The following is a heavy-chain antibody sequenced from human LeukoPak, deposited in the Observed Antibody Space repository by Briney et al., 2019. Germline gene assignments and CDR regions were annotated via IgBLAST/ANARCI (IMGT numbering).Heavy chain of an antibody. CDR3: AKDLWSGYYGGAFDI. CDR2: IKQDGSEK. D-gene: IGHD3-3*01. CDR1: GFTFSSYW. Sequence: GGSLRLSCAASGFTFSSYWMSWVRQAPGKGLEWVANIKQDGSEKYYVDSVKGRFTISRDNSMNTLYLQMNSLRAEDTAVYYCAKDLWSGYYGGAFDIWGQGTMVTVSS. J-gene: IGHJ3*02. V-gene: IGHV3-7*01.